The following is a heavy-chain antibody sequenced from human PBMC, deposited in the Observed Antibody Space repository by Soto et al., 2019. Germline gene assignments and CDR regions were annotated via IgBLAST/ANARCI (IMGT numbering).Heavy chain of an antibody. CDR1: GGSISRSNYY. CDR3: ARAASSHYYDSSYSHDAFDI. V-gene: IGHV4-39*01. Sequence: PSETLSLTCTVSGGSISRSNYYWGWIRQPPGKGLEWIGNIYYSGSTYYNPSLKSRVTISVDTSKNQFSLKLSSVTAADTAVYFCARAASSHYYDSSYSHDAFDIWGQGTMVTVSS. J-gene: IGHJ3*02. CDR2: IYYSGST. D-gene: IGHD3-22*01.